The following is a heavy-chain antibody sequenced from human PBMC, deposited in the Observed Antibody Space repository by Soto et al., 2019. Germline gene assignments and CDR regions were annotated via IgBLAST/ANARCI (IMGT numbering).Heavy chain of an antibody. D-gene: IGHD3-10*01. V-gene: IGHV3-7*01. CDR1: GFTFSSYW. Sequence: PGGSLRLSCAASGFTFSSYWMSWVRQAPGKGLEWVANIKQDGSEKYYVDSVKGRFTISRDNAKNSLYLQMNSLRAEDTAVYYCARQITMVRGVILDYWGQGTLVTVSS. J-gene: IGHJ4*02. CDR2: IKQDGSEK. CDR3: ARQITMVRGVILDY.